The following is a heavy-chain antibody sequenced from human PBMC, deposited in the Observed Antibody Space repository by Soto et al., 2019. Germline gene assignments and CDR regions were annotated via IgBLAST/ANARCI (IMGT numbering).Heavy chain of an antibody. CDR3: ERRHPTWLKLWYFDL. Sequence: QVQLVQSGAEVKKPGSSVKVSCKASGGTFSNYPISWVRQAPGQGLELMGGIIPICGTVNYAQKFQGRVTITADESTSTAYMTLRNPRSEATAVYDCERRHPTWLKLWYFDLWCRGTLVTVSS. D-gene: IGHD5-12*01. CDR2: IIPICGTV. J-gene: IGHJ2*01. CDR1: GGTFSNYP. V-gene: IGHV1-69*12.